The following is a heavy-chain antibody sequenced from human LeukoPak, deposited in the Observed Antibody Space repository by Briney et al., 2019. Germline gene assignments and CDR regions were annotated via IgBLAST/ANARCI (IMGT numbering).Heavy chain of an antibody. CDR3: ASWYYDILTGYYSPYGMDV. J-gene: IGHJ6*02. CDR1: GGTFSSYA. CDR2: IIPIFGTA. D-gene: IGHD3-9*01. V-gene: IGHV1-69*13. Sequence: GASVKVSCKASGGTFSSYAISWVRQAPGQGLEWMGGIIPIFGTANYAQKFQGRVTITADESTSTAYVELSSLRSEDTAVYYCASWYYDILTGYYSPYGMDVWGQGTTVTVSS.